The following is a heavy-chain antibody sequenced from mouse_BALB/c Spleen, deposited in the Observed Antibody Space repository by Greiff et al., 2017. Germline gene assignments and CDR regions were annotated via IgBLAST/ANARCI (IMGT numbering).Heavy chain of an antibody. V-gene: IGHV5-6-3*01. CDR3: ARGLLYYFDY. CDR1: GFTFSSYG. CDR2: INSNGGST. Sequence: EVQRVESGGGLVQPGGSLKLSCAASGFTFSSYGMSWVRQTPDKRLELVATINSNGGSTYYPDSVKGRFTISRDNAKNTLYLQMSSLKSEDTAMYYCARGLLYYFDYWGQGTTLTVSS. D-gene: IGHD3-1*01. J-gene: IGHJ2*01.